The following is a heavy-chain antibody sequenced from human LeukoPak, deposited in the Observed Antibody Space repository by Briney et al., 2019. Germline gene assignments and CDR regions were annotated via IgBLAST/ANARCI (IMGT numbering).Heavy chain of an antibody. CDR2: IYYSGST. CDR1: GGSISSGGYY. V-gene: IGHV4-31*03. J-gene: IGHJ4*02. Sequence: SSETLSLTCTVSGGSISSGGYYWSWIRQHPGKGLEWIGYIYYSGSTYYNPSLKSRVTISVDTSKNQFSLKLSSVTAADTAVYYCARVAARKFMYCGGDCYSNWGQGTLVTVSS. D-gene: IGHD2-21*02. CDR3: ARVAARKFMYCGGDCYSN.